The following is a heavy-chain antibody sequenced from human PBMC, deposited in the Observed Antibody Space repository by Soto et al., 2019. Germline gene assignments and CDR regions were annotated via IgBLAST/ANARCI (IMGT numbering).Heavy chain of an antibody. CDR2: IDPSDSYT. CDR1: GYSFTSYW. CDR3: ARLPRSQSLHISSRYVFDY. D-gene: IGHD6-13*01. J-gene: IGHJ4*02. V-gene: IGHV5-10-1*01. Sequence: GESLKISWKGSGYSFTSYWISWVRQMPGKGLEWMGRIDPSDSYTNYSPSFQGHVTISADKSISTAYLQWSSLKASDTAMYYCARLPRSQSLHISSRYVFDYWGQGTRVTV.